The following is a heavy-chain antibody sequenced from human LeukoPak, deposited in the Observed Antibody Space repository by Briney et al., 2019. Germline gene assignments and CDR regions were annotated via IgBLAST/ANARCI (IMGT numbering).Heavy chain of an antibody. D-gene: IGHD3/OR15-3a*01. V-gene: IGHV4-34*01. Sequence: SETLSLTCAVYGGSFSGYYWSWIRQPPGKGLEWIGSIYYSGTTYYNPSLKSRVTISVDTSKNQFSLKLSSVTAADTAVYYCAKSEALWFSADYWGQGTLVTVSS. CDR2: IYYSGTT. CDR3: AKSEALWFSADY. CDR1: GGSFSGYY. J-gene: IGHJ4*02.